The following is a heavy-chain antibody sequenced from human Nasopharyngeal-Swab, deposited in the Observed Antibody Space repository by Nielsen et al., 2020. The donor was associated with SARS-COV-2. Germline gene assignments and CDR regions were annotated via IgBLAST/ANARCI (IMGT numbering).Heavy chain of an antibody. V-gene: IGHV3-30*02. Sequence: GESLKISCAASGFTFSSYGMHWVRQAPGKGLEWVAFIRYDGFNQHYADSVKGRFTISRDNAKNSLYLQMNSLRAEDTALYYCAKGGYSYEYYYYYYMDVWGKGTTVTVSS. CDR1: GFTFSSYG. D-gene: IGHD5-18*01. CDR2: IRYDGFNQ. J-gene: IGHJ6*03. CDR3: AKGGYSYEYYYYYYMDV.